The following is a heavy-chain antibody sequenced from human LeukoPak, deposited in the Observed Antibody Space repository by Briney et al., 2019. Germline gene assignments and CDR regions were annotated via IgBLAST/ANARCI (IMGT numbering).Heavy chain of an antibody. D-gene: IGHD2-2*01. Sequence: GGSLRLSCAASGFTFSDYYMSWIRQAPGKGLEWVSYISNSAITISYADSVKGRFTISRDNAKNSLYLQMNSLRAEDTAVYYCARDTIPAAHNYYYGMDVWGQGTTVTVSS. CDR1: GFTFSDYY. J-gene: IGHJ6*02. CDR2: ISNSAITI. V-gene: IGHV3-11*04. CDR3: ARDTIPAAHNYYYGMDV.